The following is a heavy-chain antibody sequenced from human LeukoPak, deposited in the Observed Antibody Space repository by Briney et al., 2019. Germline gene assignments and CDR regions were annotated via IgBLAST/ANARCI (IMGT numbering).Heavy chain of an antibody. J-gene: IGHJ4*02. V-gene: IGHV3-33*06. CDR2: ILNDGSSK. Sequence: GRSLRLSCAVSGFTFSRYGMHWVRQAPGKGLEWVGVILNDGSSKYYADSVKGRFTISRDNSKNTLYLQMNSLRAEDTAVYYCAKISLGWWPSFDYWGQGTLVTVSS. CDR3: AKISLGWWPSFDY. D-gene: IGHD6-19*01. CDR1: GFTFSRYG.